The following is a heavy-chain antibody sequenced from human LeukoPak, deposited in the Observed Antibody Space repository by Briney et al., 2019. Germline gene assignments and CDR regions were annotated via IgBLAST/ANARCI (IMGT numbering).Heavy chain of an antibody. Sequence: GGSLRLSCAASGLSFSGYAMHWVRQAPGKGLEWVTVISNDGSNKYCADSVKGRFTISRDNSKNTLYLQMNSLRTEDTAVYYCARGISGSGYYHFDYWGQGTLVTVSS. CDR3: ARGISGSGYYHFDY. J-gene: IGHJ4*02. CDR2: ISNDGSNK. V-gene: IGHV3-30*04. CDR1: GLSFSGYA. D-gene: IGHD3-3*01.